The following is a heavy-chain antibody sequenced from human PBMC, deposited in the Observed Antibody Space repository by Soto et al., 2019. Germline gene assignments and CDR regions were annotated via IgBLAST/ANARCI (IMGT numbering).Heavy chain of an antibody. D-gene: IGHD3-22*01. Sequence: GEALKISCKGSGYSFTSYGIGWVRQMPGKGLEWMGIIYPGDSDTRYSPSFQCQVTISADKSISTAYLQWSRLKASATVMYYCAREQDSSGNQDYWGQGTLVTVSS. CDR1: GYSFTSYG. V-gene: IGHV5-51*01. CDR3: AREQDSSGNQDY. J-gene: IGHJ4*02. CDR2: IYPGDSDT.